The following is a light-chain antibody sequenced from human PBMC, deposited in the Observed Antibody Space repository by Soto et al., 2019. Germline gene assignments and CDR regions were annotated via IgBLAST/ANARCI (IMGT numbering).Light chain of an antibody. V-gene: IGKV1-9*01. CDR1: QDIRNY. Sequence: DIQLTQSPSFLSTSVGDRVTITCRASQDIRNYLAWYQQKPGKAPKVLIYAASTLLSGVPSRFSGSGSGTGFSLTISSLQPEDFATYYCQQLDSYPRTFGQGTKVDIK. CDR2: AAS. CDR3: QQLDSYPRT. J-gene: IGKJ1*01.